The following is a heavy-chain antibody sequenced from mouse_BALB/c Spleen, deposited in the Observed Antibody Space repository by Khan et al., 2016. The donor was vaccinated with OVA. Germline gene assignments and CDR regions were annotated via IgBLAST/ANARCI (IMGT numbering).Heavy chain of an antibody. CDR2: ISPNSDGS. V-gene: IGHV1S136*01. J-gene: IGHJ3*01. Sequence: VQLQQSGPELVKPGASVKMSCKASGYTFTSYVMHWVKQKPGQGLEWIGYISPNSDGSKYNEKFRGKATLTSDKSSSTAYMELSSLTSADSAVYYCLRSLYYFCSSYEGFAYWGQGTLVTVSA. CDR3: LRSLYYFCSSYEGFAY. D-gene: IGHD1-1*01. CDR1: GYTFTSYV.